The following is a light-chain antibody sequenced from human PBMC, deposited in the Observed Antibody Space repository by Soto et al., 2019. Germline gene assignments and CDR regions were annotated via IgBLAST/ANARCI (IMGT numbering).Light chain of an antibody. J-gene: IGKJ4*01. V-gene: IGKV3-15*01. CDR3: QQYYNWPPLT. CDR2: GAS. CDR1: QNVGSH. Sequence: DILMTQSPATLSVSPGERATLSCRASQNVGSHVAWYQQKPGQAPRLFIYGASNRATGIPARFSGSGSGTEFTLTISSLQSEYVAIYYWQQYYNWPPLTFGGGTKVEIK.